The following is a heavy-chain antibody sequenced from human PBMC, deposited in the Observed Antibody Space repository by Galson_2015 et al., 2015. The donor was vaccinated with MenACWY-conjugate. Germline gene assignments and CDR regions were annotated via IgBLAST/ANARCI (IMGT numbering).Heavy chain of an antibody. Sequence: EWVSSISSAGGYIYYADSVKGRFTISRDNSKNMLWLQMNSLRPEDTAVYYCVAADGGSSIDYWGQGTLVTVSS. CDR3: VAADGGSSIDY. D-gene: IGHD4-23*01. J-gene: IGHJ4*02. V-gene: IGHV3-21*01. CDR2: ISSAGGYI.